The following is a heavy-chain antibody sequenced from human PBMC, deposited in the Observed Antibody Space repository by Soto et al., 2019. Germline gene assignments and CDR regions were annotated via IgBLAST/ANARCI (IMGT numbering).Heavy chain of an antibody. CDR3: ARGHYYDFWKALAQFDY. V-gene: IGHV1-69*01. CDR2: IIPVFGTP. D-gene: IGHD3-3*01. CDR1: GDTFNIYA. J-gene: IGHJ4*02. Sequence: QVQLEQSGAEVKKPGSSVKVPCKTSGDTFNIYAISWVRQAPGQGLEWMGGIIPVFGTPSYAQKFRDRVTITAYESTSTAHMEQRSLPSEDAAVYYCARGHYYDFWKALAQFDYCGQATPFTVSS.